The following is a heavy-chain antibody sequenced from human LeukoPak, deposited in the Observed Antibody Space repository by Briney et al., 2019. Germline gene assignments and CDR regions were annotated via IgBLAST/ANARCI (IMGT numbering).Heavy chain of an antibody. CDR3: ARDQTKWEPLRRRDYYYMDV. J-gene: IGHJ6*03. V-gene: IGHV3-7*01. CDR2: IKQDGSEK. CDR1: GFTFNSYW. D-gene: IGHD1-26*01. Sequence: GGSLRLSCAASGFTFNSYWMSWVRQAPGKGLEWVANIKQDGSEKYYVDSVKGRFTISRDNAKNSLYLQMNSLRAEDTAAYYCARDQTKWEPLRRRDYYYMDVWGKGTTVTVSS.